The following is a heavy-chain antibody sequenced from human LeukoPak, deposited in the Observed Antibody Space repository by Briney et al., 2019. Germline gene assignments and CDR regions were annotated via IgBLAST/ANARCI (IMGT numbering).Heavy chain of an antibody. D-gene: IGHD2-15*01. Sequence: GRSLRLSCGASGFTFSTYGMNWVRQAPGKGLEWVSSISSSSSYIYYADSVKGRFTISRDNAKNSLYLQMNSLRAEDTAVYYCARDRFRIVVVAATHDAFDIWGQGTMVTVSS. V-gene: IGHV3-21*01. J-gene: IGHJ3*02. CDR3: ARDRFRIVVVAATHDAFDI. CDR2: ISSSSSYI. CDR1: GFTFSTYG.